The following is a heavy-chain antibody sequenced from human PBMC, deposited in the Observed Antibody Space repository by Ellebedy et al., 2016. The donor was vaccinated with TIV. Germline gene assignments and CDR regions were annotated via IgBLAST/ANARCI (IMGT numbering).Heavy chain of an antibody. J-gene: IGHJ4*02. CDR2: ITHSGST. Sequence: MPGGSLRLSCAASGFTFSLNWMYWVRQPPGKGLEWIGEITHSGSTNYNPSLKSRVTISVDTSKNQFSLNLSSVTAADTAVYYCARGLARDYWGQGTLVTVSS. V-gene: IGHV4-34*01. CDR3: ARGLARDY. CDR1: GFTFSLNW.